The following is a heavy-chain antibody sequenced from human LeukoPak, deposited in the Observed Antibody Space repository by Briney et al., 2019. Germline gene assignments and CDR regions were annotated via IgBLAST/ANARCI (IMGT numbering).Heavy chain of an antibody. CDR2: IYYSGST. D-gene: IGHD2-2*01. Sequence: SETLSLTCTVSGGSISSSSYYWGWIRQPPGKGLEWIGSIYYSGSTYYNPSLKSRVTISVDTSKNQFSLKLSSVTAADTAVYYCARLAVVPAAIDYRGQGTLVTVSS. CDR1: GGSISSSSYY. J-gene: IGHJ4*02. CDR3: ARLAVVPAAIDY. V-gene: IGHV4-39*01.